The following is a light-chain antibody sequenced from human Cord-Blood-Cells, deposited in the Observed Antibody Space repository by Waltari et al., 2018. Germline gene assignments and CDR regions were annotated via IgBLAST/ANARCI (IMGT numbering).Light chain of an antibody. Sequence: QSALTQPRSVSGSPGQSVTISCTGTSSDVGGYNYVSWYQQHPGKAPKPMIYAVSKRPSGVPDRFSGSKSGDTASLTISGLQCEDEADYYCCSYAGSYVVFGGGTKLTVL. J-gene: IGLJ2*01. CDR1: SSDVGGYNY. CDR3: CSYAGSYVV. V-gene: IGLV2-11*01. CDR2: AVS.